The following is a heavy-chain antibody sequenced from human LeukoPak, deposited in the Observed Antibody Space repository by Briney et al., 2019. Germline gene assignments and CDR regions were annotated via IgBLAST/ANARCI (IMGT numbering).Heavy chain of an antibody. Sequence: GGSLRLSCAASGFTFSSYGMSWVRQAPGKGLEWVSAISGSGGSTYYADSVKGRFTISRDNSKNTLYLQMDSLRAEDTAVYYCAIDPIAAAGTPFDYWGQGTLVTVSS. CDR3: AIDPIAAAGTPFDY. D-gene: IGHD6-13*01. J-gene: IGHJ4*02. V-gene: IGHV3-23*01. CDR2: ISGSGGST. CDR1: GFTFSSYG.